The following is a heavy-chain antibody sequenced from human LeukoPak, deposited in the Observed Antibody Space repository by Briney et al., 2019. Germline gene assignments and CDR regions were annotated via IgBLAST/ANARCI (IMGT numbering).Heavy chain of an antibody. CDR1: GFXVSSNY. CDR3: AKTYGMDV. V-gene: IGHV3-23*01. J-gene: IGHJ6*02. Sequence: GESLRLSCAASGFXVSSNYITWVRQAPGKGLEWVSAISGSGGSTYFADSVKGRFTISRDNSKNTLYLQMNSLRAEDTAVYYCAKTYGMDVWGQGTTVTVSS. CDR2: ISGSGGST.